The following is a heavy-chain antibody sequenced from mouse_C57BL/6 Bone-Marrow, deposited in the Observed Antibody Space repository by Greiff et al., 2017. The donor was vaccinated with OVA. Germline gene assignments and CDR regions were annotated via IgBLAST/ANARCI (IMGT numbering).Heavy chain of an antibody. J-gene: IGHJ1*03. Sequence: QVQLQQSGPELVKPGASVKISCKASGYAFSSSWMNWVKQRPGQGLEWIGRIYPGDGDTNYNGKFKGKATLTADKSSSTAYMQLSSLTSEDSAVYFCAREEGWLLRYFDVWGTGTTVTVSS. CDR2: IYPGDGDT. CDR1: GYAFSSSW. CDR3: AREEGWLLRYFDV. D-gene: IGHD2-3*01. V-gene: IGHV1-82*01.